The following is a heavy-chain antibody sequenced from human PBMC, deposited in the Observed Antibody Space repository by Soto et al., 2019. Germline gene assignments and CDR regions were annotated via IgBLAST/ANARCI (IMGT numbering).Heavy chain of an antibody. CDR1: GYTFTSYG. J-gene: IGHJ3*02. V-gene: IGHV1-18*01. CDR3: ARDVGSGSPHDAFYI. D-gene: IGHD1-26*01. Sequence: QVQLVQSGAEVKKPGASVKVSCKASGYTFTSYGITWVRQAPGQGLEWMGWISAYNGNTNYAQKLQGRVTMTADTSTSKAYMERRSLRSDDTAVYYCARDVGSGSPHDAFYIWGQGRMVTVSS. CDR2: ISAYNGNT.